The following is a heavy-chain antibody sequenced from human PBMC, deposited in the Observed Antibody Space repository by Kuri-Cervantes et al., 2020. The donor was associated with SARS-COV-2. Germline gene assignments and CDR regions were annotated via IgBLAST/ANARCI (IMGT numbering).Heavy chain of an antibody. D-gene: IGHD1-7*01. J-gene: IGHJ4*02. V-gene: IGHV3-21*01. CDR1: GFTLSSHT. Sequence: GGSLRLSCAASGFTLSSHTMNWVRQAPGKGLEWVSSISSSSSYIFYADSVKGRFTISRDNAKNSLSLQMNSLRAEDTAVYYCARMYNWNYGYLDDYWGQGTLVTVSS. CDR3: ARMYNWNYGYLDDY. CDR2: ISSSSSYI.